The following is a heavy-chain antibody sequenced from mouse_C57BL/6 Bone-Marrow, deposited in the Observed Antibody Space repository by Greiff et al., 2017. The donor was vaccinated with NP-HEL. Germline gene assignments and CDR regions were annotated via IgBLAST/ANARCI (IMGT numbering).Heavy chain of an antibody. Sequence: QVQLQQSGAELVRPGPSVKVSCKASGYAFTNYLIEWVKQRPGQGLEWIGVINPGSGGTNYNEKFKGKATLTADKSSSTAYMQLSSLTSEDSAVYFCARSGDPDYWGQGTTLTVSS. CDR2: INPGSGGT. CDR3: ARSGDPDY. V-gene: IGHV1-54*01. CDR1: GYAFTNYL. J-gene: IGHJ2*01.